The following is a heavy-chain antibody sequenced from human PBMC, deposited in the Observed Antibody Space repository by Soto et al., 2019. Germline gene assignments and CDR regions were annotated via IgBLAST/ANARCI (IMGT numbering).Heavy chain of an antibody. Sequence: KTSETLSLTCAVYGGSFSGYYWSGIRQPPGKGLEWIGEINHSGSTNYNPSLKSRVTISVDTSKNQFSLKLSSVTAADTAVYYCARDRYSSSWTYYYYGMGVWGQGTTVTVSS. CDR2: INHSGST. CDR3: ARDRYSSSWTYYYYGMGV. J-gene: IGHJ6*02. D-gene: IGHD6-13*01. V-gene: IGHV4-34*01. CDR1: GGSFSGYY.